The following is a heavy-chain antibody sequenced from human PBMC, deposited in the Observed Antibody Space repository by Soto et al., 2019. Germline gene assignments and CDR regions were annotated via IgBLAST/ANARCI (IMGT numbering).Heavy chain of an antibody. V-gene: IGHV3-48*02. CDR3: ACPRHIVVVTAIPGQQDNWFDP. Sequence: EVQLVESGGGLVQPGGSLRLSCAASGFTFSSYSMNWVRQAPGKGLEWVSYISSSSSTIYYADSVKGRFTISRDNAKNSLYLQMNSLRDEDTAVYYCACPRHIVVVTAIPGQQDNWFDPWGQGTLVTVSS. CDR2: ISSSSSTI. CDR1: GFTFSSYS. D-gene: IGHD2-21*02. J-gene: IGHJ5*02.